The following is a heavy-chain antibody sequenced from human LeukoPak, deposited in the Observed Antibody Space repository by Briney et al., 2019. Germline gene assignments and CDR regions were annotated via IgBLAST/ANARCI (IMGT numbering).Heavy chain of an antibody. CDR3: ARRMTTVTTSKGRLWFDP. CDR1: GYTFTSYD. V-gene: IGHV1-8*01. J-gene: IGHJ5*02. D-gene: IGHD4-17*01. CDR2: MNPNSGNT. Sequence: ASVKVSCKASGYTFTSYDINWVRQATGQGLEWMGWMNPNSGNTGYAQKFQGRVTMTRNTSISTAYMELSSLRSEDTAVYYCARRMTTVTTSKGRLWFDPWGQGTLVTVSS.